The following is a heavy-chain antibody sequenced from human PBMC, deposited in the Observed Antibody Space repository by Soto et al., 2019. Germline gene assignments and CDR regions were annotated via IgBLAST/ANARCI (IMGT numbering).Heavy chain of an antibody. J-gene: IGHJ4*02. Sequence: PGGSLRLSCAASGFTFSSYSMNWVRQAPGKGLEWVSYISSSSSTIYYADSVKGRFTISRDNAKNSLYLQMNSLRDEDTAVYYCANGKRSHSSAVDYWGQGTLVTVSS. D-gene: IGHD6-6*01. CDR2: ISSSSSTI. V-gene: IGHV3-48*02. CDR3: ANGKRSHSSAVDY. CDR1: GFTFSSYS.